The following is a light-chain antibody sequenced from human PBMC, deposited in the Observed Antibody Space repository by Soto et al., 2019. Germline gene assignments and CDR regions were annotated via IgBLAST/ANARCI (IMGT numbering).Light chain of an antibody. CDR2: AAS. CDR3: LQHNSYPRT. CDR1: QGIRKD. J-gene: IGKJ1*01. Sequence: DIQMTQSPSSLSASVGDRVTITCRASQGIRKDLGWYQQKPGKAPKRLIYAASSLQSGVPSRFSGSGSGTEFTLTISSLQPEDFATYYCLQHNSYPRTFGQGTKGDIK. V-gene: IGKV1-17*01.